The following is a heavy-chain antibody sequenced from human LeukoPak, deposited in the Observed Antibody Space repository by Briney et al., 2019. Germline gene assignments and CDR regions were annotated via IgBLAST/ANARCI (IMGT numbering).Heavy chain of an antibody. CDR2: INPNSGGT. D-gene: IGHD5/OR15-5a*01. V-gene: IGHV1-2*02. CDR1: GYTFTGYC. Sequence: ASVKVSCKASGYTFTGYCMHWVRQAPGQGLEWMGWINPNSGGTNYAQKFQGRVTMTRDTSISTAYMELSRLRSDDTAVYYCARDSPRLAAFDIWGQGTMVTVSS. J-gene: IGHJ3*02. CDR3: ARDSPRLAAFDI.